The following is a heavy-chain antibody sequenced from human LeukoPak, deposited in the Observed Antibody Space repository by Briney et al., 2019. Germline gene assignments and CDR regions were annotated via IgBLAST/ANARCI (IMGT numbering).Heavy chain of an antibody. V-gene: IGHV3-7*01. D-gene: IGHD3-3*01. Sequence: GGSLRLSCAASGFTFSSYWMSWVRQAPGKGLEWVANIKQDGSEKYYVDSVKGRFTISRDNAKNSLYLQMNSLRAEDTAVYYCARDCTIFGVAVDAFDIWGQGTMVTVSS. J-gene: IGHJ3*02. CDR3: ARDCTIFGVAVDAFDI. CDR2: IKQDGSEK. CDR1: GFTFSSYW.